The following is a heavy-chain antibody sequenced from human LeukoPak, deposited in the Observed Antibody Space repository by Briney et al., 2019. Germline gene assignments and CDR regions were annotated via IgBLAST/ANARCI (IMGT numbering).Heavy chain of an antibody. D-gene: IGHD2-15*01. CDR2: INHSGST. V-gene: IGHV4-34*01. CDR3: VTLSLLPRDY. Sequence: SETLSLTCAVYGGSFSGYYWSWIRQPPGKGLEWIGEINHSGSTNYNPSLKSRVTISVDTSKNQFSLKLSSVTAADTAVYYCVTLSLLPRDYWGQGTLVTVSS. J-gene: IGHJ4*02. CDR1: GGSFSGYY.